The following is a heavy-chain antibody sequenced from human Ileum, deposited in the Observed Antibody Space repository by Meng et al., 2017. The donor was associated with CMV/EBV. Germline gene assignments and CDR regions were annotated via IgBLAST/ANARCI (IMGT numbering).Heavy chain of an antibody. D-gene: IGHD3-10*01. CDR2: FRYDISNN. CDR3: AKDPELGY. V-gene: IGHV3-30*02. J-gene: IGHJ4*02. CDR1: GFTFSDSG. Sequence: GESLRLSCTASGFTFSDSGMHWVRQAPGKGLEWVAFFRYDISNNYYADSVKGRFIISRDNSKNTVYLQMNSLRTDDTAVYYCAKDPELGYWGQGTLVTVSS.